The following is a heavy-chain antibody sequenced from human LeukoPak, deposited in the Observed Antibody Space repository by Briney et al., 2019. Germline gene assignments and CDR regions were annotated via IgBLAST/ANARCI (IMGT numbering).Heavy chain of an antibody. V-gene: IGHV1-2*02. J-gene: IGHJ4*02. CDR3: ARDLELATGY. CDR2: INPNSGGT. Sequence: ASVKVSCKASAYTFNGYLIHWVRQAPGQGLEWMGWINPNSGGTNYAQKFQGRVTMTRDTSISTAYMELSRLRSDDTAVYYCARDLELATGYWGQGTLVTVSS. CDR1: AYTFNGYL. D-gene: IGHD3-3*01.